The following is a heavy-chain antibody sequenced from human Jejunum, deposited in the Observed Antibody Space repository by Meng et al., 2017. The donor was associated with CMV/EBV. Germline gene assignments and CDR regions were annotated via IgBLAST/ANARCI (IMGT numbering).Heavy chain of an antibody. CDR3: GDPPAGY. V-gene: IGHV4/OR15-8*02. J-gene: IGHJ4*02. Sequence: TVSLTCVVAGGSLIGTNWWTWVRQPPGGGLEWIGEIFHSGATNYNPSLKSRVTISIDNSKNQFSLKLTSMTAADTAVYFCGDPPAGYWGQGILVTVSS. CDR1: GGSLIGTNW. CDR2: IFHSGAT.